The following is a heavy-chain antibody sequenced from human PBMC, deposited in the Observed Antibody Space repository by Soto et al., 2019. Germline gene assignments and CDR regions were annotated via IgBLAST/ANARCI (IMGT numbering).Heavy chain of an antibody. D-gene: IGHD2-21*01. CDR3: ANSLIRGKSPVH. J-gene: IGHJ4*02. V-gene: IGHV3-30*18. CDR2: ISYDGSNK. Sequence: VLKTPGKGLEWVAVISYDGSNKYYADSVKGRFTISRDNSKNTLYLQMNSLRAEDTAVYYCANSLIRGKSPVHWGQGTLVTVSS.